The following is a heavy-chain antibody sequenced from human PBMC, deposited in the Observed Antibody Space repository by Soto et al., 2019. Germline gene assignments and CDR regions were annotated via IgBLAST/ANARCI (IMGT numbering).Heavy chain of an antibody. V-gene: IGHV5-51*01. CDR2: IYPGDSDT. CDR1: GYSFTSYW. CDR3: ARALRYCSSTSQGCWFDP. D-gene: IGHD2-2*01. Sequence: PGESLKISCKGSGYSFTSYWIGWVRQMPGKGLEWMGIIYPGDSDTRYSPSFQGQVTISADKSISTAYLQWSSLKASDTAMYYCARALRYCSSTSQGCWFDPWGQGTLVTVSS. J-gene: IGHJ5*02.